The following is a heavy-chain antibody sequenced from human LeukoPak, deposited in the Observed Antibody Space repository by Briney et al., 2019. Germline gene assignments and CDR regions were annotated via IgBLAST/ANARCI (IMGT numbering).Heavy chain of an antibody. D-gene: IGHD3-3*01. CDR3: ARSPSSAAFGVVTWFDP. Sequence: PSETLSLTCAVYGGSFSGYYWGWIRQPPGKGLEWIGSIYYSGSTYYNPSLKSRVTISVDTSKNQFSLKLSSVTAADTAVYYCARSPSSAAFGVVTWFDPWGQGTLVTVSS. CDR2: IYYSGST. CDR1: GGSFSGYY. J-gene: IGHJ5*02. V-gene: IGHV4-34*01.